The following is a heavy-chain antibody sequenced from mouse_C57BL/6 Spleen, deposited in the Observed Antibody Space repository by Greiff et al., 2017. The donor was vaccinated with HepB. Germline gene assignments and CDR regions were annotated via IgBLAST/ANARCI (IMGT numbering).Heavy chain of an antibody. Sequence: QVQLQQSGAELVRPGASVTLSCKAWGYTFTDYEMHWVKQTPVHGLEWIGAIDPETGGTAYNQTFKGKAILTADKSSSTAYMELRSLTSEDSAVYYCTRRDYSSSSYGFAYWGQGTLVTVSA. D-gene: IGHD1-1*01. CDR1: GYTFTDYE. J-gene: IGHJ3*01. CDR3: TRRDYSSSSYGFAY. V-gene: IGHV1-15*01. CDR2: IDPETGGT.